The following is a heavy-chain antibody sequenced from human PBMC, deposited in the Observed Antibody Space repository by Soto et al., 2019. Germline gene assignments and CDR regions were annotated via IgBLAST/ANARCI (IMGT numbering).Heavy chain of an antibody. Sequence: QVQLVQSGAEVKKPGSSVKVSCKASGGTFSSYAISWVRQAPGQGLEWMGGIIPIFGTANYAQKVQGRVTITADESTSTAYMELSSLRSEDTAVYYCARVVVAATSGYNWFDPWGQGTLVTVSS. J-gene: IGHJ5*02. CDR2: IIPIFGTA. CDR1: GGTFSSYA. V-gene: IGHV1-69*01. CDR3: ARVVVAATSGYNWFDP. D-gene: IGHD2-15*01.